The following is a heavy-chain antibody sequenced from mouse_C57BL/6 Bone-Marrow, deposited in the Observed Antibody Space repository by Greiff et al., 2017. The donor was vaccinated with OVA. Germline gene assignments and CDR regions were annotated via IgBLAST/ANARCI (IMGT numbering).Heavy chain of an antibody. CDR1: GFSLTSYG. J-gene: IGHJ4*01. CDR2: IWRGGST. V-gene: IGHV2-5*01. Sequence: VQLQQSGPGLVQPSQSLSITCTVSGFSLTSYGVHWVRQSPGQGLEWLGVIWRGGSTDYNAAFMSRLSITKDNSKSQVFFKMNSLQADDTAIYYCAKNKRGVPYAMDYWGQGTSVTVSS. CDR3: AKNKRGVPYAMDY.